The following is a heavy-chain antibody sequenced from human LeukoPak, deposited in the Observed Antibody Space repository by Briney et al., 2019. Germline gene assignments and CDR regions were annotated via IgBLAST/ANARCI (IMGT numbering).Heavy chain of an antibody. CDR3: ARCYDILTGYCPD. CDR1: GYSISSGYY. V-gene: IGHV4-38-2*02. J-gene: IGHJ4*02. Sequence: SETLSLTCTVSGYSISSGYYWGWIRQPPGKGLEWIGSIYHSGSTYYNPSLKSRVTISVDTSKNQFSLKLSSVTAADTAVYYCARCYDILTGYCPDWGQGTLVTVSS. D-gene: IGHD3-9*01. CDR2: IYHSGST.